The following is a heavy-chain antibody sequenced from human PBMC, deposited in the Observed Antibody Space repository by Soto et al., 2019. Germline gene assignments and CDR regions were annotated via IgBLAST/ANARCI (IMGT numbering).Heavy chain of an antibody. CDR3: ARDGYSSSWRDYYYYGMDV. V-gene: IGHV1-69*13. J-gene: IGHJ6*02. CDR1: GGTFSSYA. D-gene: IGHD6-13*01. CDR2: IIPIFGTA. Sequence: GASVKVSCKASGGTFSSYAISWVRQAHGQGLEWMGGIIPIFGTANYAQKFQGRVTITADESTSTAYMELSSLRSEDTAVYYCARDGYSSSWRDYYYYGMDVWAQGTTVTVSS.